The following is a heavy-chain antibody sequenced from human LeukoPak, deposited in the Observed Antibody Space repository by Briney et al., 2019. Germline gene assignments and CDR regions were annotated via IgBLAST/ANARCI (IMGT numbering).Heavy chain of an antibody. CDR1: GLSVSSTY. CDR2: IYSGGGT. CDR3: VGEDKY. V-gene: IGHV3-53*01. D-gene: IGHD2-15*01. J-gene: IGHJ4*02. Sequence: HPGGSLRLSCAASGLSVSSTYMTWFRQAPGKGLEWVSVIYSGGGTNYADSLKGRFSISRDNSKNTLYLQMNSLRAEDTAVYYCVGEDKYWGQGTLVTVSS.